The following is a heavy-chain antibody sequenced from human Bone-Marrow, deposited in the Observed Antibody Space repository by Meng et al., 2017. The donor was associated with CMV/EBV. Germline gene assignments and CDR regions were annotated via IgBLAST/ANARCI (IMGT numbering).Heavy chain of an antibody. CDR1: GYSFTDYH. Sequence: ASVKVSCKASGYSFTDYHMHWVRQAPGQGLEWMGWINPNSNGTNYAQKFQGRVTMTRDTSISTAYMELSRLRSDDTAVYYCVLLRTHQFDYWGQGTLVTVSS. V-gene: IGHV1-2*02. D-gene: IGHD2-15*01. CDR3: VLLRTHQFDY. CDR2: INPNSNGT. J-gene: IGHJ4*02.